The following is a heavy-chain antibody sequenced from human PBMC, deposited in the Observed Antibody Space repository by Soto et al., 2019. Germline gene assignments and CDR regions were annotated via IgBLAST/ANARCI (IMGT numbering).Heavy chain of an antibody. CDR2: ASFDGSDT. J-gene: IGHJ6*02. CDR1: GFIFRSYA. D-gene: IGHD6-19*01. Sequence: QVQLVESGGGVVQPGRSLRLSCAVSGFIFRSYAMHWVRQAPGKGLEWVAVASFDGSDTYSSDSVKGRFTISRDNSKNMLYLQMNSLRAEDTAVYYCARCPSGSAFYDYGMDVWGQGTTVTVSS. V-gene: IGHV3-30-3*01. CDR3: ARCPSGSAFYDYGMDV.